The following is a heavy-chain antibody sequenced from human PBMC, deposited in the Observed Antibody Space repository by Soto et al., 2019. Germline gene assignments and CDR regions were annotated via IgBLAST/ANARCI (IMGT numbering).Heavy chain of an antibody. CDR1: GGSFSGYY. J-gene: IGHJ4*02. Sequence: QVQLQQWGAGLLKPSETLSLTCAVYGGSFSGYYWSWIRQPPGKGLEWIGEINHSGSTNYNPSLKSRVTISVDTSKNQFSLKLSSVTAADTAVYYCARGSPSGFDYWGQGTLVTVSS. CDR2: INHSGST. CDR3: ARGSPSGFDY. D-gene: IGHD3-3*01. V-gene: IGHV4-34*01.